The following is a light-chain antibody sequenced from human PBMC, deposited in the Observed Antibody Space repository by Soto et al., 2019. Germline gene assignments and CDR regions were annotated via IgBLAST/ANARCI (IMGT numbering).Light chain of an antibody. V-gene: IGLV2-14*01. Sequence: QSVLTQPASVSGSPGQSITISCTGTSSDVGAYNTVSWYQQHPGKAPKLMIYQVSNRPSGVSNRFSGSKSGNTASLTISGLQAEDEADYYCSSYTSSNTLDVFGSGTKVTVL. J-gene: IGLJ1*01. CDR1: SSDVGAYNT. CDR3: SSYTSSNTLDV. CDR2: QVS.